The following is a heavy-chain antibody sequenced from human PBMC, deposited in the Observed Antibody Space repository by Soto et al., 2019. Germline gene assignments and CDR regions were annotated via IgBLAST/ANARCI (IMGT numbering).Heavy chain of an antibody. CDR1: GFGFSSYA. CDR3: AKDGVGWVTTVTYFDF. J-gene: IGHJ4*02. Sequence: GGSLRLSCAASGFGFSSYAMSWVRQAPGQGLEWVSGVSVSGDSTHYADSVKGRFTISRDNSKNTLYLQMNSLRAEDTAVYYCAKDGVGWVTTVTYFDFWGQGTLVTVSS. V-gene: IGHV3-23*01. D-gene: IGHD4-4*01. CDR2: VSVSGDST.